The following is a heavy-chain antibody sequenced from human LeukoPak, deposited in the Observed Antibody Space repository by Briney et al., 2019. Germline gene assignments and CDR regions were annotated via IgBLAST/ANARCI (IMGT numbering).Heavy chain of an antibody. Sequence: SETLSLTCTVSAGSISSNSYYWGWIRQPPGKGLVWIGSIYCSGSTYYNLSLQSRVIISVDTSKYQFSLKLSSVTAADTAVYYCARHPRPYSSSWYERFLAFDYWGQGTLVTVSS. CDR2: IYCSGST. V-gene: IGHV4-39*01. J-gene: IGHJ4*02. CDR3: ARHPRPYSSSWYERFLAFDY. CDR1: AGSISSNSYY. D-gene: IGHD6-13*01.